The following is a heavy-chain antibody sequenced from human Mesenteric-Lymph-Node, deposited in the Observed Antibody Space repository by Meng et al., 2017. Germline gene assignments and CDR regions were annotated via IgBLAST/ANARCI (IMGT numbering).Heavy chain of an antibody. CDR3: ARGINGGCGD. D-gene: IGHD4-23*01. CDR1: GDIVSSNSAA. V-gene: IGHV6-1*01. J-gene: IGHJ4*02. CDR2: TYYRSKWYH. Sequence: GQPQQSGPGLVKPRPTLSLPCAIPGDIVSSNSAAWHWIRQSPSRGLEWLGRTYYRSKWYHEYAVSVKSRITISPDTPKNQFSLQLNSMTPEDTAVYYCARGINGGCGDWGQGTLVTVSS.